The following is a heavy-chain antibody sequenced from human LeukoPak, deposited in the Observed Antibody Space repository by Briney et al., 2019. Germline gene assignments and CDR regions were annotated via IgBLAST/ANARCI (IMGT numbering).Heavy chain of an antibody. CDR1: GGTFSSYA. CDR2: IIPIFGTA. V-gene: IGHV1-69*13. CDR3: ARAPSDYYDSSGYRV. Sequence: SVKVSCKASGGTFSSYAISWVRQAPGQGLEWMGGIIPIFGTANYAQKFQGRVTITADESTSTAYMELSSLRSEDTAVYYCARAPSDYYDSSGYRVWGQGTLVTVSS. J-gene: IGHJ4*02. D-gene: IGHD3-22*01.